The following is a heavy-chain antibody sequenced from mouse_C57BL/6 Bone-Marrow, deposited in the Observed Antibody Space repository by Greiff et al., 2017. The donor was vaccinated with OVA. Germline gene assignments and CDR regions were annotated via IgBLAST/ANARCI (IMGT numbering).Heavy chain of an antibody. Sequence: EVQLQQSGPVLVKPGASVKMSCKASGYTFTDYYMNWVKQSHGKSLEWIGVINPYNGGTSYNQKFKGKATLTVDKSSSTAYMELNSLTSEDSAVYYCARGIYDGYYDYFDYWGQGTTLTVSS. CDR2: INPYNGGT. CDR1: GYTFTDYY. J-gene: IGHJ2*01. CDR3: ARGIYDGYYDYFDY. D-gene: IGHD2-3*01. V-gene: IGHV1-19*01.